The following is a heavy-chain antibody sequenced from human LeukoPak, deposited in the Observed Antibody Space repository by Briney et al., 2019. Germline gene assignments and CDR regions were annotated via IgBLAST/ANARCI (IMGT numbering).Heavy chain of an antibody. CDR2: IYTSGST. CDR1: GGSISSYY. CDR3: ARFGYSGYVDS. J-gene: IGHJ4*02. Sequence: PSETLSLTCTVSGGSISSYYWSWIRQPAGKGLEWIGRIYTSGSTNYNPSLKSRVTMSVDMSKNQFSLRLSSVTAADTAMYYCARFGYSGYVDSWGQGTLVTVSS. D-gene: IGHD5-12*01. V-gene: IGHV4-4*07.